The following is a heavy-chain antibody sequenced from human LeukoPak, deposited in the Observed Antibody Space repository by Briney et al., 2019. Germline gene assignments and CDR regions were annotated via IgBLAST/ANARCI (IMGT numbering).Heavy chain of an antibody. D-gene: IGHD2-15*01. CDR3: ARVGYCSGGCCYRGSDNFDY. Sequence: ASVKVSCKASGYTLTSYYMHWVRQAPGQGLEWMGIINPSGGSTSYAQKFQGRVTMTRDTSTSTVYMELSSLRSEDTAVYYCARVGYCSGGCCYRGSDNFDYWGQGTLVTVSS. CDR2: INPSGGST. V-gene: IGHV1-46*01. J-gene: IGHJ4*02. CDR1: GYTLTSYY.